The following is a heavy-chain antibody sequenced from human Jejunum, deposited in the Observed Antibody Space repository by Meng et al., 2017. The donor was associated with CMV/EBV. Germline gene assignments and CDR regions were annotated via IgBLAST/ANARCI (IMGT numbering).Heavy chain of an antibody. CDR1: GFTFTTYG. J-gene: IGHJ3*02. CDR3: ARSIGAFDI. CDR2: IAYDGRNQ. V-gene: IGHV3-30*02. D-gene: IGHD3-16*02. Sequence: SCAASGFTFTTYGMHWVRQAPGKGLEWVAFIAYDGRNQHYADSMRGRFTISRDNSKSTLYLQMNSLRPEDTAVYYCARSIGAFDIWGQGTMVTVSS.